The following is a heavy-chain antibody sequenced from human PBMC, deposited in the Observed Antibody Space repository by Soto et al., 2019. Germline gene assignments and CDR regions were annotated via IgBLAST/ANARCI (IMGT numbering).Heavy chain of an antibody. Sequence: QVQLQESGPGLVKPSQTLSLTCTVSGGSISSGGYYWSWIRQHPGKGLECIGYIYYSGSTYYNPTLKGRVTISVEPSENQFSLKLSSVTAADTAVYYCARYGSGSYYPTTFDYWGQGTLVTVSS. D-gene: IGHD3-10*01. CDR3: ARYGSGSYYPTTFDY. CDR2: IYYSGST. CDR1: GGSISSGGYY. J-gene: IGHJ4*02. V-gene: IGHV4-31*03.